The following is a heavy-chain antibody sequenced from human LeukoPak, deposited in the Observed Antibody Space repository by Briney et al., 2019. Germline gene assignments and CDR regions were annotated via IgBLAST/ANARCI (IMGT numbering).Heavy chain of an antibody. Sequence: PGGSLRLSCAASGFTFSSYAMSWVRQVPGKGLEWVSAISGRGGSTYYADSVKGRFTISRDNSKNTLYLQMNSLRAEDTAVYYCAKRTYYYDSSGDFDYWGQGTLVTVSS. CDR2: ISGRGGST. CDR1: GFTFSSYA. D-gene: IGHD3-22*01. J-gene: IGHJ4*02. CDR3: AKRTYYYDSSGDFDY. V-gene: IGHV3-23*01.